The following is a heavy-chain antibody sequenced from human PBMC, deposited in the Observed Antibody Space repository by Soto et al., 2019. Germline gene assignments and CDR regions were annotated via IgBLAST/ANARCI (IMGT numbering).Heavy chain of an antibody. Sequence: GGSLRLSCAASGFTFSNTWMTWVRQAPGKGLEWIGRIKSKTDGGTTDYAAPVKGRFTISRDDSKNTLYLQMNSLKTEDTAVYYCTTDFWSGYYYYYYGIDVWGPGTTVTVSS. D-gene: IGHD3-3*01. V-gene: IGHV3-15*01. CDR3: TTDFWSGYYYYYYGIDV. CDR1: GFTFSNTW. J-gene: IGHJ6*02. CDR2: IKSKTDGGTT.